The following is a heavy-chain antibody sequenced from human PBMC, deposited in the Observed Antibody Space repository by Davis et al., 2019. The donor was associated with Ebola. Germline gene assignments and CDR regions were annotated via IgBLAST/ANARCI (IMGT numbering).Heavy chain of an antibody. Sequence: AASVKVSCKASGSTFTSYALHCVRHAPGQRLEWMGWINAGNGYTKYSQNFQDRVTITRDTSASTAYMELSSLRSEDTAVYYCARAAKLGGMDVWGQGSTVTVSS. D-gene: IGHD7-27*01. CDR3: ARAAKLGGMDV. V-gene: IGHV1-3*01. CDR2: INAGNGYT. CDR1: GSTFTSYA. J-gene: IGHJ6*02.